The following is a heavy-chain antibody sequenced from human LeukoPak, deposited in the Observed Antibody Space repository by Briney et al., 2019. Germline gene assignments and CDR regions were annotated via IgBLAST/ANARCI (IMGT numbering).Heavy chain of an antibody. V-gene: IGHV1-2*02. Sequence: GASVKVSCKASGYTFTGYYMHWVRQAPGQGLEWIGWINPNSGGTNYAQKFQGRVTMTRDTSISTAYVELSRLRSDDTAVYYCAGELKYCSSTSCYTRLYYYYMDVWGKGTTVTVSS. D-gene: IGHD2-2*01. CDR1: GYTFTGYY. CDR2: INPNSGGT. CDR3: AGELKYCSSTSCYTRLYYYYMDV. J-gene: IGHJ6*03.